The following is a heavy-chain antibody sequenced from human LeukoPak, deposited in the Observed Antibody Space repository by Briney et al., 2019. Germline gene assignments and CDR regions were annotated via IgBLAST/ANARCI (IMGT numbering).Heavy chain of an antibody. D-gene: IGHD3-10*01. CDR1: GFTVSSNY. CDR2: IYSGGST. V-gene: IGHV3-53*01. CDR3: ASSASIGESTIFDY. J-gene: IGHJ4*02. Sequence: PGGSLRLSCAASGFTVSSNYMSWVRQAPGKGLEWVSVIYSGGSTYYADSVKGRFTISRDNSKNTLYLQMNSLRAEDTAVYYCASSASIGESTIFDYWGQGTLVTVSS.